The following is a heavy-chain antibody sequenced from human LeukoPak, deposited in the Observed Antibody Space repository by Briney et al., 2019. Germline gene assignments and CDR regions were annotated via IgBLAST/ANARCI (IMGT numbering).Heavy chain of an antibody. CDR2: IRSKGNNYAA. CDR1: GFSFSGSA. J-gene: IGHJ4*02. CDR3: ARSSRSGSTY. Sequence: GGSLRLSCAASGFSFSGSAMSWVRQASGKGLEWVGHIRSKGNNYAATYAASVKGRFTISRDDSNNTAYLQMSSLKTEDTAVYYCARSSRSGSTYWGQGTLVTVSS. D-gene: IGHD3-10*01. V-gene: IGHV3-73*01.